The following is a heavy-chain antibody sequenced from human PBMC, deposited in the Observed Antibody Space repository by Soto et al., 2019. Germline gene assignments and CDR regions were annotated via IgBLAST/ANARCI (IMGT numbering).Heavy chain of an antibody. Sequence: QVQLQESGPGLVKPSETLSLTCTVSGGSISSYYWSWIRQSPGKGLEWIGYIHYSGSTKSNPSLMSRVTISVDTSRNQVSLKLSSVTAADSAVYFCARARYQLLHPYYYGMDVWGQGTTVTVSS. CDR1: GGSISSYY. CDR3: ARARYQLLHPYYYGMDV. CDR2: IHYSGST. V-gene: IGHV4-59*01. D-gene: IGHD2-2*01. J-gene: IGHJ6*02.